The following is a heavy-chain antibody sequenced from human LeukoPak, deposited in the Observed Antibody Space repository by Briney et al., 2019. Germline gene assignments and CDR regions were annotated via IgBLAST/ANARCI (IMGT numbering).Heavy chain of an antibody. Sequence: SETLSLTCAVSGYSISSGFYWGWIRQPPGKGLEWIGNIYHSGSTYYNPSLKSRVTLSVGTSKNQFSLKLSSVTAADTAVYYCASLNNYVPVYWGQGTLVTVSS. CDR1: GYSISSGFY. V-gene: IGHV4-38-2*01. J-gene: IGHJ4*02. CDR3: ASLNNYVPVY. D-gene: IGHD4-11*01. CDR2: IYHSGST.